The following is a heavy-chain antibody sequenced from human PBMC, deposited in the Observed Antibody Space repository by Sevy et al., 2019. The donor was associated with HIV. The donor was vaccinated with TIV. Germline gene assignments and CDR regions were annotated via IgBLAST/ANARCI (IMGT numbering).Heavy chain of an antibody. J-gene: IGHJ4*02. D-gene: IGHD3-9*01. CDR2: IYPGDSDT. CDR3: ARRLRNYDILTGYPNYYFHY. CDR1: GYSFTSYW. V-gene: IGHV5-51*01. Sequence: GESLKISCKGSGYSFTSYWIGWVRQMPGKGLEWMGIIYPGDSDTRYSPSFQGQVTISADKSISTAYLQWSSLKASDTAMYYCARRLRNYDILTGYPNYYFHYWGQGTLVTVSS.